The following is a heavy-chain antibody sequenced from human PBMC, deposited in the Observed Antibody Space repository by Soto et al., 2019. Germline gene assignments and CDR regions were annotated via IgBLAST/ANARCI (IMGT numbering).Heavy chain of an antibody. CDR2: INHSGST. V-gene: IGHV4-34*01. CDR3: ARGYSGSYWDY. D-gene: IGHD1-26*01. Sequence: SETLSLTCAVYGGSFSGYYWSWIRQPPGKGLEWIGEINHSGSTNYNPSLKSRVTISVDTSKNQFSLKLSSVTAADTAVYYCARGYSGSYWDYWGQGTLVTVSS. J-gene: IGHJ4*02. CDR1: GGSFSGYY.